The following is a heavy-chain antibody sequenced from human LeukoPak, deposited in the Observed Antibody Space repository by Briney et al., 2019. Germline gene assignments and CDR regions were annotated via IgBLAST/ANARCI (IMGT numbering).Heavy chain of an antibody. CDR3: AKDPSGRFSHMDV. D-gene: IGHD1-26*01. J-gene: IGHJ6*04. CDR1: GGSFSGYY. Sequence: SETLSLTCAVYGGSFSGYYWSWIRQPPGKGLEWIGEINHSGSTNYNPSLKSRVTISVDTSKNQFSLKLSSVTAADTAVYYCAKDPSGRFSHMDVWGKGTRSPSPQ. CDR2: INHSGST. V-gene: IGHV4-34*01.